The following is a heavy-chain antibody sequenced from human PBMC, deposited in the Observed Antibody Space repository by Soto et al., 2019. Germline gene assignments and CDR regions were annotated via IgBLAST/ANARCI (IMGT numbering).Heavy chain of an antibody. CDR1: GYTFTSYY. CDR2: INPSGGST. CDR3: ARDLYCSGGSCYHYFDY. Sequence: QVQLVQSGAEVKKPGASVKVSCKASGYTFTSYYMHWVRQAPGQGLEWMGIINPSGGSTSYAQKFQGRVTMTRDTSTSTVYMELSSLRYEDTDVYYCARDLYCSGGSCYHYFDYWGQGTLVTVSS. J-gene: IGHJ4*02. V-gene: IGHV1-46*03. D-gene: IGHD2-15*01.